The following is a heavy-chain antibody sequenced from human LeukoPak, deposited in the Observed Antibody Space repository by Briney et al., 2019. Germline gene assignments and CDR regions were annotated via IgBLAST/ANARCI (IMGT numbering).Heavy chain of an antibody. CDR2: INHSGST. V-gene: IGHV4-34*01. D-gene: IGHD2-15*01. J-gene: IGHJ4*02. CDR1: GGSFSGYY. Sequence: PSETLSLTCAVYGGSFSGYYWSWIRQPPGKGLEWIGEINHSGSTNYNPSLKSRVTISVDTSKNQFSLKLSSVTAADTAVYYCARGRRRGVVVAAQSSDSLRWDYWGQGTLVTVSS. CDR3: ARGRRRGVVVAAQSSDSLRWDY.